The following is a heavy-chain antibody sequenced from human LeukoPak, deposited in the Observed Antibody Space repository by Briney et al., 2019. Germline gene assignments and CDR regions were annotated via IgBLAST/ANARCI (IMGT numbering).Heavy chain of an antibody. CDR3: ARVREYSSSHKGYYYYYYGMDV. V-gene: IGHV1-8*01. J-gene: IGHJ6*02. Sequence: ASVKVSCKASGYTFTSYDINWVRQATGQGLGWMGWMNPNSGNTGYAQKFQGRVTMTRNTSISTAYMELSSLRSEDTAVYYCARVREYSSSHKGYYYYYYGMDVWGQGTTVTVSS. CDR1: GYTFTSYD. D-gene: IGHD6-6*01. CDR2: MNPNSGNT.